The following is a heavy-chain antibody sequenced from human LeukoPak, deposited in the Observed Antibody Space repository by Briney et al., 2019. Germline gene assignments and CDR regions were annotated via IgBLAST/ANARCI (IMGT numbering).Heavy chain of an antibody. V-gene: IGHV3-23*01. D-gene: IGHD3-10*01. CDR1: GFTFTSYA. J-gene: IGHJ4*02. Sequence: GGSLRLSCAASGFTFTSYAMSWVRQAPGKGLEWVSGISNSGGNTYYAGSVKGRFTISRDNAKNSLYLQMNSLRAEDTAVYYCARAKSDMVRGVIYYWGQGTLVTVSS. CDR3: ARAKSDMVRGVIYY. CDR2: ISNSGGNT.